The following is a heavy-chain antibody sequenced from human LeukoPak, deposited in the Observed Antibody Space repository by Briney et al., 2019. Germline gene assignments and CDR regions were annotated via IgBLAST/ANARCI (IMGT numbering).Heavy chain of an antibody. CDR3: ARENPHYDFWSGYYTDVFDY. V-gene: IGHV3-21*01. J-gene: IGHJ4*02. Sequence: GGSLRLSCAASGFTLSSYWMTWVRQAPGKGLEWVSSISSSSCYIYYADSVKGRFTISRDNAKNSLYLQMNSLRAEDTAVYYCARENPHYDFWSGYYTDVFDYWGQGTLVTVSS. CDR1: GFTLSSYW. CDR2: ISSSSCYI. D-gene: IGHD3-3*01.